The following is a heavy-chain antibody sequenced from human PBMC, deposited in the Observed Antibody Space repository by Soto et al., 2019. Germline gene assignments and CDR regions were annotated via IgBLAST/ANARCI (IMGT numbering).Heavy chain of an antibody. CDR1: GGFVNSDTHS. CDR2: IYSGGST. V-gene: IGHV4-61*01. D-gene: IGHD2-2*01. CDR3: ARFVRSCSATTCSTRADV. J-gene: IGHJ6*02. Sequence: SETLSLTCTVSGGFVNSDTHSWSWIRQTPGKRLEWIGFIYSGGSTKTPSLRSRVTMSVDTPKNQFSLKLRSVIVADTAVYHCARFVRSCSATTCSTRADVWGQGITVTVSS.